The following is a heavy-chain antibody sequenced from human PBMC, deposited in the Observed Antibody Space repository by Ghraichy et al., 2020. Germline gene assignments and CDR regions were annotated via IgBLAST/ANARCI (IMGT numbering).Heavy chain of an antibody. CDR3: ASFGGGESGSASYYFDS. Sequence: SETLSLTCIVSGGSINRYDYSWAWIRQHPGKGLEWVGYIYSSGSTSYNPSLRSRVSMSIDTSKNHFSLQLNSLTAADTAVYFCASFGGGESGSASYYFDSWGQGTPVTVSS. CDR1: GGSINRYDYS. V-gene: IGHV4-31*03. D-gene: IGHD3-10*01. CDR2: IYSSGST. J-gene: IGHJ4*02.